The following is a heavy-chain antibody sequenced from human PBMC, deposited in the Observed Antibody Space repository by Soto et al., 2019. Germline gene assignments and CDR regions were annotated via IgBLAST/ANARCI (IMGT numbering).Heavy chain of an antibody. CDR2: IIPILGIE. J-gene: IGHJ6*02. Sequence: QVQLVQSGAEVKKPGSSVKVSCQASGGTFSSSTISWVRQSPGQGLEWMGRIIPILGIENYAQNFQGRVTITADKSTSTAYMELSSLRSEDTAVYYCARVEEYCSSTSCYSVLDVWGQGTTVTVSS. D-gene: IGHD2-2*02. CDR1: GGTFSSST. CDR3: ARVEEYCSSTSCYSVLDV. V-gene: IGHV1-69*02.